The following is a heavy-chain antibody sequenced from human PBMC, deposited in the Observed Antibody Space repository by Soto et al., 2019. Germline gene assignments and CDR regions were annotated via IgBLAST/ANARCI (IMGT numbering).Heavy chain of an antibody. CDR1: GFTFSSYA. J-gene: IGHJ6*03. CDR2: ISGSGGST. CDR3: AKKGGDVLGELSLSSDYYYYMAV. V-gene: IGHV3-23*01. Sequence: VQLLESGGGLVQPGGSLRLSCAASGFTFSSYAMSWVRQAPGKGLEWVSAISGSGGSTYYADSVKGRFTISRDNSKNTLYLQMNSLRAEDTAVYYCAKKGGDVLGELSLSSDYYYYMAVWGKGTTVTVSS. D-gene: IGHD3-16*02.